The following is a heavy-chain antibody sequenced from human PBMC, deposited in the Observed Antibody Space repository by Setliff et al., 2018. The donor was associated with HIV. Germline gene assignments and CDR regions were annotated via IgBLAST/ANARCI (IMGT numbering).Heavy chain of an antibody. J-gene: IGHJ6*02. CDR2: IRNKKNGGTT. V-gene: IGHV3-15*01. CDR3: TTQHDYGDQRRYYYYGMDV. Sequence: GGSLRLSCAAAGFTFSNAWMTWVRQAPGKGLEWVARIRNKKNGGTTYYAAPVEGRFTISRDDSKNTLSLQMNSLKTEDTAIYYCTTQHDYGDQRRYYYYGMDVWGQGTTVTVSS. CDR1: GFTFSNAW. D-gene: IGHD4-17*01.